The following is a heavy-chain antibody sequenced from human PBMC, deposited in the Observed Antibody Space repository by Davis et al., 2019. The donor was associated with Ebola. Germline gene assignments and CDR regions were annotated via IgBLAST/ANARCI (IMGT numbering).Heavy chain of an antibody. D-gene: IGHD2-2*02. Sequence: ASVKVSCKASGYTFTSYYMHWVRQAPGQGLEWMGIINPSGGSTSYAQKFQGRVTITADESTSTAYMELSSLRSEDTAVYYCARPAYCSSTSCYKRYYYYYMDVWGKGTTVTVSS. CDR3: ARPAYCSSTSCYKRYYYYYMDV. CDR2: INPSGGST. V-gene: IGHV1-46*01. J-gene: IGHJ6*03. CDR1: GYTFTSYY.